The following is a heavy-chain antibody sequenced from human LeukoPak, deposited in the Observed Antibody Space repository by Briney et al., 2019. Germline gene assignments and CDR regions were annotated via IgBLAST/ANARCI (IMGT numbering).Heavy chain of an antibody. D-gene: IGHD3-22*01. V-gene: IGHV4-59*01. CDR1: GGSISSYH. CDR2: IYYSGST. CDR3: AREAHYYDSSGYYLWFDP. J-gene: IGHJ5*02. Sequence: SETLSLNCTVSGGSISSYHWSWIRQPPAKGLAWTGYIYYSGSTNYNPSLKSRVTISVDTSKNQFSLKLSSVTAADTAVYYCAREAHYYDSSGYYLWFDPWGQGTLVTVSS.